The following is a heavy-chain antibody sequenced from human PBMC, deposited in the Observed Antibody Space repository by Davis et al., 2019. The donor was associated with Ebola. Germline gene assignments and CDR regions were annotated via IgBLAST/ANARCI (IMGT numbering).Heavy chain of an antibody. CDR1: VITFSSYA. D-gene: IGHD3-10*01. J-gene: IGHJ3*02. V-gene: IGHV3-23*01. Sequence: PGGSLRLSCADSVITFSSYAMTWVRQAPGKGLEWVSAISVSGGSTYYADSVKGRFTISRDNAQNSLVLQMDSLTAEDTAVYYCARERGPYILGWFEPFDIWGQGTRVTVSS. CDR2: ISVSGGST. CDR3: ARERGPYILGWFEPFDI.